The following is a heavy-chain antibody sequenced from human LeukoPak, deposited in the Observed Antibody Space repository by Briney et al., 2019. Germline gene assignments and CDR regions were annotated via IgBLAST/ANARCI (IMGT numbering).Heavy chain of an antibody. V-gene: IGHV3-48*04. CDR3: AREGYDILTGYYTWGYFDY. CDR1: GFTFSSYW. CDR2: ISSSGSTI. Sequence: GGSLRLSCAASGFTFSSYWMSWVRQAPGKGLEWVSYISSSGSTIYYADSVKSRFTISRDNAKNSLYLQMNSLRAEDTAVYYCAREGYDILTGYYTWGYFDYWGQGTLVTVSS. J-gene: IGHJ4*02. D-gene: IGHD3-9*01.